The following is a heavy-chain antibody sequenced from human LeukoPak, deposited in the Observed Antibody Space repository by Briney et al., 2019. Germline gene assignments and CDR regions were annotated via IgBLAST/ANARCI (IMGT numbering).Heavy chain of an antibody. CDR2: IYSGGST. D-gene: IGHD3-3*01. CDR1: GFTVSSNY. Sequence: QPGGSLRLSCAASGFTVSSNYMSWVRQAPGKGLEWVSGIYSGGSTYYADSVKGRFTISRDNSKNTLYLQMNSLRAEDTAVYYCAKDITGTRTYYDFWSGYPDAFDIWGQGTMVTVSS. V-gene: IGHV3-53*01. J-gene: IGHJ3*02. CDR3: AKDITGTRTYYDFWSGYPDAFDI.